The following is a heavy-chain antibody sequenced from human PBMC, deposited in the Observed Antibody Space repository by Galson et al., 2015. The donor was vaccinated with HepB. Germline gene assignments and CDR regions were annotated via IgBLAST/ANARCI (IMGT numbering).Heavy chain of an antibody. V-gene: IGHV1-3*01. J-gene: IGHJ4*02. D-gene: IGHD5-24*01. CDR2: INAGNGNT. Sequence: SVKVSCKASGYTFTSYAMHWVRQAPGQRLEWMGWINAGNGNTKYSQKFQGRVTITRDTSASTAYMELSSLRSEDTAVYYCARGHRGGRDGYNREVDYWGQGTLVTVSS. CDR3: ARGHRGGRDGYNREVDY. CDR1: GYTFTSYA.